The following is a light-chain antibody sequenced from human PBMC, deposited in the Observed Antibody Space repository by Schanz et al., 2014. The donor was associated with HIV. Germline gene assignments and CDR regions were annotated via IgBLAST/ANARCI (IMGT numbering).Light chain of an antibody. J-gene: IGKJ4*01. CDR2: GAS. CDR1: HSVSSNF. V-gene: IGKV3-20*01. Sequence: VMTQSPATLSVSPGERVTLSCRASHSVSSNFLAWYQQKPGQAPRLLIYGASIRATDIPARFSGGGSGTEFTLTISRLEPEDFAVYFCQYFGNSGGTFGGGTKVEIK. CDR3: QYFGNSGGT.